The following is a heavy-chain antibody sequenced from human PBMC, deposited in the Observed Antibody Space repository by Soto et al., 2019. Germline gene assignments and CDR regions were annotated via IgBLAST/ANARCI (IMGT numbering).Heavy chain of an antibody. Sequence: TLSLTRTGSGASLRSGGNYWSWVRQDPGKGLEWLGYIYDNVTTYYKPSLKSRVSISRDTSKKQFSLKMTSLTAADTAIYYCASGQVGATTWFDPCGQGTKVTVSS. CDR1: GASLRSGGNY. CDR2: IYDNVTT. V-gene: IGHV4-31*03. J-gene: IGHJ5*02. CDR3: ASGQVGATTWFDP. D-gene: IGHD1-26*01.